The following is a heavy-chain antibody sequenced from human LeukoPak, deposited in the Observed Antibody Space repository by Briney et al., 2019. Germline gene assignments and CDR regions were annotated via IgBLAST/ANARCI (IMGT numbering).Heavy chain of an antibody. V-gene: IGHV3-30-3*01. D-gene: IGHD6-13*01. CDR1: GFTFSSYA. CDR3: ARYSSSWFGGY. CDR2: ISYDGSNK. Sequence: GRSLRLSCAASGFTFSSYAMHWVRQAPGKGLEWVAVISYDGSNKYYADSVKGRFTISRDNSKNTLYLQMNSLRAEDTAVYYCARYSSSWFGGYWGQGTLVTVSS. J-gene: IGHJ4*02.